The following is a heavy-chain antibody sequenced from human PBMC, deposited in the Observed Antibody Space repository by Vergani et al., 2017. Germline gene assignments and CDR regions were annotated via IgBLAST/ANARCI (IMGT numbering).Heavy chain of an antibody. Sequence: QVQLVQSGAEVKKPGASVKVSCKASGHTFTGYYMHWVRQAPGQGLEWMGWVIPNSGGTNYAQKFQGRVTMTRDTSISTAYMELSRLRSDDTAVYYCARQKGGISGYDRNFDYWGQGTLVTVSS. CDR2: VIPNSGGT. J-gene: IGHJ4*02. CDR3: ARQKGGISGYDRNFDY. CDR1: GHTFTGYY. D-gene: IGHD5-12*01. V-gene: IGHV1-2*02.